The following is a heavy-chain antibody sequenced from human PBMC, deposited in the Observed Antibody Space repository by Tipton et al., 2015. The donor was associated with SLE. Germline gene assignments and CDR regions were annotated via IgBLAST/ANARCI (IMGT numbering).Heavy chain of an antibody. V-gene: IGHV3-30*04. CDR1: GFTFSSNA. Sequence: SLRLSCAASGFTFSSNALHWVRQAPGKGLEWAAIISVDGNKYYADSVRGRFTISRDNSKNTLYLQIYSLRPEDTAVYYCARAALGAATTGWYFDLWGRGTLVTVSS. CDR2: ISVDGNK. D-gene: IGHD6-13*01. J-gene: IGHJ2*01. CDR3: ARAALGAATTGWYFDL.